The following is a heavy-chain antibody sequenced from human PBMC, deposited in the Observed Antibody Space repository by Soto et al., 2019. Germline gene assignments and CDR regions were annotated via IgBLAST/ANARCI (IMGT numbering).Heavy chain of an antibody. Sequence: PSETLALTCTVSGACISAGNFYWGWIRQPPGRGLEWIGSLYYSGSSYYNPSLKSRVTMSVDTSKNQISLRVSSATAADTAMYYCARHSWNHPAYWFVPWGQGILVSVPS. CDR3: ARHSWNHPAYWFVP. CDR2: LYYSGSS. J-gene: IGHJ5*02. D-gene: IGHD1-1*01. V-gene: IGHV4-39*01. CDR1: GACISAGNFY.